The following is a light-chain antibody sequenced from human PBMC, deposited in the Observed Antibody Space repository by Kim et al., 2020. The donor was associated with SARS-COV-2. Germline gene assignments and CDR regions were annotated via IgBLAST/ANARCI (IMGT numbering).Light chain of an antibody. CDR2: KAS. Sequence: DIQMTQSPSTLSAFVGERVTITCRASESIKTLLAWYQQIPGKAPKLLIYKASTLESGVPSRFSGRGSGTEFTLTITSLQPEDAATYYCQQYTSYWTFGPGTKVDIK. V-gene: IGKV1-5*03. CDR3: QQYTSYWT. J-gene: IGKJ1*01. CDR1: ESIKTL.